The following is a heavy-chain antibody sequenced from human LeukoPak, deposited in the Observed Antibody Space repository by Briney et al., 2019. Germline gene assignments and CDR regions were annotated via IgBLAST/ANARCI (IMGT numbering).Heavy chain of an antibody. CDR3: ARDGTNTDDY. Sequence: GASVTVSCKASGYTFSNFGISWVRQAPGQGLEWMGWISGNNDNPNYGQKFQGRFTVTTDSSTSTAYMELRNLRSDDTAVYYCARDGTNTDDYWGQGTLVTVSS. CDR1: GYTFSNFG. V-gene: IGHV1-18*01. J-gene: IGHJ4*02. D-gene: IGHD1-26*01. CDR2: ISGNNDNP.